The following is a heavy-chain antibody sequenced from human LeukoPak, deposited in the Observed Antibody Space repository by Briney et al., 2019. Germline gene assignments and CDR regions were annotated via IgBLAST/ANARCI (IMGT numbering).Heavy chain of an antibody. D-gene: IGHD4-17*01. Sequence: GASVKVSCKASGYTFTGYYMHWVRQAPGQGLEWMGWINPNSGGTNYAQKFQGRVTMARDTSISTAYMELSRLRSDDTAVYYCVLERSGDYGDHGGAFDIWGQGTMVTVSS. CDR2: INPNSGGT. V-gene: IGHV1-2*02. CDR3: VLERSGDYGDHGGAFDI. CDR1: GYTFTGYY. J-gene: IGHJ3*02.